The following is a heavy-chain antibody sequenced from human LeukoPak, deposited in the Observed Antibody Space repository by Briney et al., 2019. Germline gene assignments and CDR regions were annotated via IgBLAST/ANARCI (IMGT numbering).Heavy chain of an antibody. V-gene: IGHV4-59*01. D-gene: IGHD3-3*01. CDR3: ARGADFWSGYRTYYMDV. CDR2: IYYRGST. J-gene: IGHJ6*03. Sequence: SETLSLTCTVSGDSISRYYWSWIRQPPGKGLEWVGYIYYRGSTNYNPSLKSRVTISGDTSKNQFSLKLNYVTAADTAIYYCARGADFWSGYRTYYMDVWGKGTTVTVSS. CDR1: GDSISRYY.